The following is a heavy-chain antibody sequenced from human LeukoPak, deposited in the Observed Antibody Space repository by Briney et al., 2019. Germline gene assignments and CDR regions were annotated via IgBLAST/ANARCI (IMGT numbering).Heavy chain of an antibody. Sequence: GGSLRLSCAASGFTFSSYAMGWVRQAPGKGLEWVSAISGSGGSTYYADSVKGRFTISRDNPKNTLYLQMNSLRAEDTAVYYCAKDAARVRTWIQKTATYMDVWGKGITVTISS. CDR3: AKDAARVRTWIQKTATYMDV. CDR2: ISGSGGST. J-gene: IGHJ6*03. D-gene: IGHD5-18*01. V-gene: IGHV3-23*01. CDR1: GFTFSSYA.